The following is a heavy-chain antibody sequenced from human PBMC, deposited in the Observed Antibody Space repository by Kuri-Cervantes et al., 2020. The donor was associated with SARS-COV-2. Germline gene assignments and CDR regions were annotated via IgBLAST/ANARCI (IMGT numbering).Heavy chain of an antibody. V-gene: IGHV4-30-4*08. CDR1: GGSISSGDYY. Sequence: SCTVSGGSISSGDYYWSWIRQPPGKGLEWIGYIYYSGSTYYNPSLKSRVTISVDTSKNQFSLKLSSVAAADTAVYYCARRQAGAGTTPDFWGPGILVTVSS. CDR3: ARRQAGAGTTPDF. CDR2: IYYSGST. J-gene: IGHJ4*02. D-gene: IGHD6-13*01.